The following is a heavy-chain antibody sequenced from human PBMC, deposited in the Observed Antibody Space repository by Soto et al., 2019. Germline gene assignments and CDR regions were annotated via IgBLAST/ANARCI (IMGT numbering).Heavy chain of an antibody. V-gene: IGHV3-30-3*01. CDR3: ARLDYFDY. Sequence: RLSCAASGFTFSSYAMHWVRQAPGKGLEWVAVISYDGSNKYYADSVKGRFTISRDNSKNTLYLQMNSLRAEDTAVYYCARLDYFDYWGQGTLVTVSS. CDR1: GFTFSSYA. D-gene: IGHD1-1*01. CDR2: ISYDGSNK. J-gene: IGHJ4*02.